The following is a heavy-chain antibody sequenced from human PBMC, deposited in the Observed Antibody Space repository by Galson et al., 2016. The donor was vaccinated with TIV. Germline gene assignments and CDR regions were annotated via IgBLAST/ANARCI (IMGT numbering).Heavy chain of an antibody. D-gene: IGHD3-16*01. CDR1: GFTFSSFW. J-gene: IGHJ4*02. CDR2: IKQDGSEK. V-gene: IGHV3-7*03. Sequence: SLRLSCAASGFTFSSFWMSWVRQAPGRGLEWVANIKQDGSEKDYVDSVKGRFIITRDNAQNSLYLQMNSLRAEDTAMYYCAGDRVGGLDVGGQGTLVTVSS. CDR3: AGDRVGGLDV.